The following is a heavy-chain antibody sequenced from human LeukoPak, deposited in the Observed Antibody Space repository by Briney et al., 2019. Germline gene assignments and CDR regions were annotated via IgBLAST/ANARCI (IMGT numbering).Heavy chain of an antibody. V-gene: IGHV3-30*04. D-gene: IGHD3-22*01. CDR1: GFTLSNYA. Sequence: GGSLRLSCAASGFTLSNYAMHWVCQAPGKGLEWVTNISFDGRNTHYVDSVKGRFTISRDNSKNTLYLQMSSLRPEDTAVYYCTRGPATDYYDTSGYCDYWGQGTLVTVSS. CDR2: ISFDGRNT. J-gene: IGHJ4*02. CDR3: TRGPATDYYDTSGYCDY.